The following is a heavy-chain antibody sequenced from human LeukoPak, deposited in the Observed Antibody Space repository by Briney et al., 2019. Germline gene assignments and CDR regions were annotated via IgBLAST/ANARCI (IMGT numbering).Heavy chain of an antibody. CDR2: IYYSGDT. Sequence: SETLSLTRTVSGGSISSGGYYWSWIRQHPGKGLEWIGYIYYSGDTYYNPSLKSRVSISLDTSKNRFSLKLSSVTAADTAVYYCARGNGDPTVGYYYAMDVWGQGTTVTVSS. J-gene: IGHJ6*02. CDR3: ARGNGDPTVGYYYAMDV. V-gene: IGHV4-31*03. CDR1: GGSISSGGYY. D-gene: IGHD4-23*01.